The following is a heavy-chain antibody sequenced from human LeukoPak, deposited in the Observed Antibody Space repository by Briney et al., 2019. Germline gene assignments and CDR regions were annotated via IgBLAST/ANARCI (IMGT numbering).Heavy chain of an antibody. D-gene: IGHD6-6*01. Sequence: GASVKVSCKASGYTFTSYDINWVRQATGQGLEWMGWMNPNSGNTGYAQKFQGRVTITRNTSISTAYMELSRLRSDDTAVYYCARYRAARPEVWGQGTLVTVSS. J-gene: IGHJ4*02. CDR1: GYTFTSYD. CDR2: MNPNSGNT. CDR3: ARYRAARPEV. V-gene: IGHV1-8*01.